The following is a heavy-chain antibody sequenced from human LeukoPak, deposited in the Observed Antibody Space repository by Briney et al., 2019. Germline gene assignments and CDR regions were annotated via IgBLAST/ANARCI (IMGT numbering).Heavy chain of an antibody. Sequence: ASVKVSCKASGGTFSSYAISWVRQAPGQGLEWMGRIIPILGIANYAQKFQGRVTITADKSTSTAYMELSSLRSEDTAVYYCAREGVGVTFRHFDYWGQGTLVTVSS. J-gene: IGHJ4*02. D-gene: IGHD2-21*02. V-gene: IGHV1-69*04. CDR3: AREGVGVTFRHFDY. CDR2: IIPILGIA. CDR1: GGTFSSYA.